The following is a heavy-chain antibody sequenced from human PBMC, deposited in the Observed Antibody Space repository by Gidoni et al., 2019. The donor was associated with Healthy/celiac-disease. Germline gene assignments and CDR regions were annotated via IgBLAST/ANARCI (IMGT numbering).Heavy chain of an antibody. Sequence: EVQLVESGGGLVQPGGSLRLSCAASGFTFSSYWRSWVLQAPGKGLEWVANIKKDGSEKYYVDYVKGRFTISRDNAKNSLYLQMNSLRAEDTAVYYCARSVAGDYFDYWGQGTLVTVSS. V-gene: IGHV3-7*01. CDR1: GFTFSSYW. J-gene: IGHJ4*02. CDR3: ARSVAGDYFDY. CDR2: IKKDGSEK. D-gene: IGHD6-19*01.